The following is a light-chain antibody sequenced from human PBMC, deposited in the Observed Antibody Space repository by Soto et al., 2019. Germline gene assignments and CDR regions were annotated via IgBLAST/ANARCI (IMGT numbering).Light chain of an antibody. V-gene: IGLV1-44*01. CDR2: SEN. CDR1: GSNVGASYD. Sequence: QSVLTQPPSVSGAPGQTITMSCTGSGSNVGASYDVHWYQQLPGTAPKLLIYSENQRPSGVPDRFSGSRSGTSASLAISGLQSEDEADYYCATWDDRLNGYVFGTGTKLTVL. CDR3: ATWDDRLNGYV. J-gene: IGLJ1*01.